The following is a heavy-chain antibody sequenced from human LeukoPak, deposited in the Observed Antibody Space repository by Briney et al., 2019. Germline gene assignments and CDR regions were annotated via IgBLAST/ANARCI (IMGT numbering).Heavy chain of an antibody. V-gene: IGHV3-53*04. J-gene: IGHJ3*02. D-gene: IGHD3-16*02. CDR2: IYSGSST. Sequence: GGSLTLSCAVSGFTVSSNYMSWVRQPPGKGLEWVAVIYSGSSTYYADSVKGRFTISRHNSKNTVYLQMNSVRAEDTAVYYCARESVTSDAFDIWGQGTMVTVSS. CDR1: GFTVSSNY. CDR3: ARESVTSDAFDI.